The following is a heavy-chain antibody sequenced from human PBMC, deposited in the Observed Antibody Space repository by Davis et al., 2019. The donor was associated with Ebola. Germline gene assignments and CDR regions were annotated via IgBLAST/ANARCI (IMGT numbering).Heavy chain of an antibody. V-gene: IGHV5-51*01. J-gene: IGHJ4*02. CDR1: GYSFTSYY. CDR3: ARHRGYTYGYGADY. D-gene: IGHD5-18*01. Sequence: GESLKISCKGSGYSFTSYYIAWVRQMPGKGLEWMGIIYFGDSDTRYSPSFQGQVTISADKSINTAYLQWTSLKASDTATYYCARHRGYTYGYGADYWGQGTLVSVSS. CDR2: IYFGDSDT.